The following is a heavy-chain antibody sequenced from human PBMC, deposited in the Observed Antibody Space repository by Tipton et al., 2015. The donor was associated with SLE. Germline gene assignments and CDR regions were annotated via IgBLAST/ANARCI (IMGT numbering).Heavy chain of an antibody. Sequence: TLSLTCTVSGGSISSGDYFWSWIRQPPGKGLEWIGYIYYSGSTYYNPSLKSRVTISVDTSKNQFSLKLSSVTAADTAVYYCARGRRFLEWFDPWGQGTLLTVAS. J-gene: IGHJ5*02. D-gene: IGHD3-3*01. CDR2: IYYSGST. V-gene: IGHV4-30-4*01. CDR3: ARGRRFLEWFDP. CDR1: GGSISSGDYF.